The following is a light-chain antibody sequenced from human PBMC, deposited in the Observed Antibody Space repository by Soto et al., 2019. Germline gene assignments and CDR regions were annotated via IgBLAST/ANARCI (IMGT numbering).Light chain of an antibody. CDR1: SSDVGDYKY. J-gene: IGLJ2*01. Sequence: QSALTQPASVSGSPGQSITISCAGTSSDVGDYKYVSWYQQCPGKAPKLMIYDVYNRPSGVSNRFSGSKSGNTASLTIYGLQDEGEDDYSCNSYTGSRSLVFGGGTQLTVL. V-gene: IGLV2-14*01. CDR2: DVY. CDR3: NSYTGSRSLV.